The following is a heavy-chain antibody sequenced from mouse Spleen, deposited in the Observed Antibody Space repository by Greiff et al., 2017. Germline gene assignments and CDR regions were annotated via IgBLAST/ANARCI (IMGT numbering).Heavy chain of an antibody. CDR2: IYPGSGST. V-gene: IGHV1-55*01. J-gene: IGHJ1*01. CDR1: GYTFTSYW. Sequence: QVQLKESGAELVKPGASVKMSCKASGYTFTSYWITWVKQRPGQGLEWIGDIYPGSGSTNYNEKFKSKATLTVDTSSSTAYMQLSSLTSEDSAVYYCARGFPGDWYFDVWGAGTTVTVSS. CDR3: ARGFPGDWYFDV.